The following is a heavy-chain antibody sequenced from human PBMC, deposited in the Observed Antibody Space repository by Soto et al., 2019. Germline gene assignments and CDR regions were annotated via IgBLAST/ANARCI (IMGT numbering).Heavy chain of an antibody. V-gene: IGHV3-33*01. CDR1: GFIFRNYG. CDR2: IWYDGSNK. J-gene: IGHJ4*02. CDR3: ARDFRWLVPDY. D-gene: IGHD6-19*01. Sequence: ESGGDVVQPGRSLRLSCAASGFIFRNYGMHWVRQAPGKGLEWVAVIWYDGSNKYYADSVKGRFTISRDNSKNTLYLQMNSLRVEDTAVYYCARDFRWLVPDYWGQGTLVTVSS.